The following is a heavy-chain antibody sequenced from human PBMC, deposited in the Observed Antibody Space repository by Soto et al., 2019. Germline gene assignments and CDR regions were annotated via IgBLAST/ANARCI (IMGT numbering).Heavy chain of an antibody. D-gene: IGHD6-25*01. CDR2: INPNSGGT. CDR3: ARGGGRGYNELDP. V-gene: IGHV1-2*02. CDR1: GYTFTAYY. J-gene: IGHJ5*02. Sequence: ASVKVSCKASGYTFTAYYMHWVRQAPGQGHEWMGWINPNSGGTYHAQNFQGRVTMTRDTSTTTAYMELASLRSDDTAVYYCARGGGRGYNELDPWGHGXLVTVSS.